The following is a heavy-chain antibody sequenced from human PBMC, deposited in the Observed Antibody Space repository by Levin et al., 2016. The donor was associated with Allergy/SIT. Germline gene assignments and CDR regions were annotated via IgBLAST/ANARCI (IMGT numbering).Heavy chain of an antibody. CDR3: ARDFVATRGLIDY. V-gene: IGHV3-21*01. CDR1: GFTFSSYS. Sequence: GESLKISCAASGFTFSSYSMNWVRQAPGKGLEWVSSISSSSSYIYYADSVKGRFTISRDNAKNSLYLQMNSLRAEDTAVYYCARDFVATRGLIDYWGQGTLVTVSS. J-gene: IGHJ4*02. D-gene: IGHD5-12*01. CDR2: ISSSSSYI.